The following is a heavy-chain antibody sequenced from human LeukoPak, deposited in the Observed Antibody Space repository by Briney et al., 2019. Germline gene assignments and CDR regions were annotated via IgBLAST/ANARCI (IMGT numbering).Heavy chain of an antibody. CDR2: ISGSGGST. D-gene: IGHD3-10*01. V-gene: IGHV3-23*01. J-gene: IGHJ4*02. CDR3: ARVSVRGVIIRDY. CDR1: GFTFSSYA. Sequence: GGSLRLSCAASGFTFSSYAMSWVRQAPGKGLEWVSAISGSGGSTYYADSVKGRFTISRDNAKNSLYLQMNSLRAEDTAVYYCARVSVRGVIIRDYWGQGTLVTVSS.